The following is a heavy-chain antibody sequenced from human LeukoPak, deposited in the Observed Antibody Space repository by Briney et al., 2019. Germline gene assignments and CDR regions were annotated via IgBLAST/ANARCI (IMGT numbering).Heavy chain of an antibody. CDR3: VKASSSSPQYNWFDA. D-gene: IGHD6-6*01. J-gene: IGHJ5*02. CDR1: GFTFSSYA. Sequence: GGSLRLSCAASGFTFSSYAMSWVRQAPGKGLEWVSALSGSGGTTYYADSVKGRFTISRDNSKYRLYLQMNSLRAEDTALYYCVKASSSSPQYNWFDAWGQGTLVTVSS. CDR2: LSGSGGTT. V-gene: IGHV3-23*01.